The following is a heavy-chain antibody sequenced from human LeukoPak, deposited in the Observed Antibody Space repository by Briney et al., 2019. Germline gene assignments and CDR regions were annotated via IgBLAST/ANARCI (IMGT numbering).Heavy chain of an antibody. CDR2: IWYDGSNK. Sequence: GGSLRLSCAASGFTFSSYGMHWVRQAPGKGLEWVAVIWYDGSNKYYADSVKGRFTISRDNSKNTLYLQMNSLRAKDTAVYYCAREFNGQTLDYWGQGTLVTVSS. CDR1: GFTFSSYG. D-gene: IGHD2-8*01. CDR3: AREFNGQTLDY. V-gene: IGHV3-33*01. J-gene: IGHJ4*02.